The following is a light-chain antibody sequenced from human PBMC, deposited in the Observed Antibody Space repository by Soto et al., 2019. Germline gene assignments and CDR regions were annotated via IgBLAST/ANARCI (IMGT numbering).Light chain of an antibody. CDR1: QSLLHSNGYNY. Sequence: DIVMTQSPLSLPVTPGEPASISCRSSQSLLHSNGYNYLDWYLQKPGQTPQLLIRSASTLQRGVPSRFSGSGSRTEFTLTIADLQPDDFGTYYCQQSLTMPITFGHGTRLEIK. CDR3: QQSLTMPIT. J-gene: IGKJ5*01. V-gene: IGKV2-28*01. CDR2: SAS.